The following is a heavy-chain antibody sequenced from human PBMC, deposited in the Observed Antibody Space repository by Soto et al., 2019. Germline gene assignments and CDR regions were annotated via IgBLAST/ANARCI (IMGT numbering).Heavy chain of an antibody. CDR1: GFTFSSYS. J-gene: IGHJ4*02. CDR3: ARDPRTPFYDSSGYYRPYYFDY. Sequence: GGSLRLSCAASGFTFSSYSMNWVRQAPGKGLKWVSSISSSISYIYYADSVKGRFTISRDNAKNSLYLQMNSLRAEDTAVYYCARDPRTPFYDSSGYYRPYYFDYWGQGTLVTVSS. V-gene: IGHV3-21*01. CDR2: ISSSISYI. D-gene: IGHD3-22*01.